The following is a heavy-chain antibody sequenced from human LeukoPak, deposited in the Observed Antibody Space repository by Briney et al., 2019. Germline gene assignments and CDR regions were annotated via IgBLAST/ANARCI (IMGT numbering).Heavy chain of an antibody. D-gene: IGHD2-8*02. V-gene: IGHV4-39*07. J-gene: IGHJ4*02. CDR2: LYYSGST. Sequence: SETLSLTCTVSGGSISSSSRYWGWIRLPPGKGLEWIGSLYYSGSTYYNPSLKSRITMSVDTSKNQFSLKLTSVTAADTAVYYCAKEGTGGVYFDYWGQGTLVTVSS. CDR3: AKEGTGGVYFDY. CDR1: GGSISSSSRY.